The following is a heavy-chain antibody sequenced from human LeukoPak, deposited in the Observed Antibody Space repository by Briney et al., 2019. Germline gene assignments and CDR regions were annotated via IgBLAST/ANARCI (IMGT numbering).Heavy chain of an antibody. D-gene: IGHD2-2*01. CDR3: ARDPYCGSTSCYLAGNYYYGMDV. CDR1: GFTFSSYA. CDR2: ISYDGSNK. Sequence: GGSLRLSCAASGFTFSSYAMPWVRQAPGKGLEWVAVISYDGSNKYYADSVKGRFTISRDNSKNTLYLQMNSLRAEDTAVYYCARDPYCGSTSCYLAGNYYYGMDVWGQGTTVTVSS. V-gene: IGHV3-30-3*01. J-gene: IGHJ6*02.